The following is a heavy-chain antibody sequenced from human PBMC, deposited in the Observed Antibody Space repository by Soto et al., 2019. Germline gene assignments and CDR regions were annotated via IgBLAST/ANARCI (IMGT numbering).Heavy chain of an antibody. V-gene: IGHV4-30-2*01. J-gene: IGHJ4*02. Sequence: SDTLSLTWGVSGGSISRGGYSWSWIRQPPGKGLEWIGYIYHSGSTYYNPSLKNRVTISVDRSKNQFSLKLNSVTAADTAVYYCARGPPFHWGQGTLVTVSS. D-gene: IGHD3-16*01. CDR1: GGSISRGGYS. CDR2: IYHSGST. CDR3: ARGPPFH.